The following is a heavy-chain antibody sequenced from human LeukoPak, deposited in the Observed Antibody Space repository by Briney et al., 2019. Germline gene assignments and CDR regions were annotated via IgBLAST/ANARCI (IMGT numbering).Heavy chain of an antibody. D-gene: IGHD4-17*01. CDR2: IYYSGST. CDR1: GGSVSSGSYY. Sequence: SETLSLTCTVSGGSVSSGSYYWSWIRQPPGKGLEWIGYIYYSGSTNYNPSLKSRVTISVDTSKNQFSLKLSSVTAADTAVYYCARTTTVTHDYWGQGTLVTVSS. J-gene: IGHJ4*02. CDR3: ARTTTVTHDY. V-gene: IGHV4-61*01.